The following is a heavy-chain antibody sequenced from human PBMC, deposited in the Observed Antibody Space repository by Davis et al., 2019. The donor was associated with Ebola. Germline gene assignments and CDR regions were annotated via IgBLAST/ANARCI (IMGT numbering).Heavy chain of an antibody. CDR1: GGSINSYY. D-gene: IGHD4-17*01. J-gene: IGHJ6*02. CDR3: ARGPEYGHYGMDV. CDR2: IYYSGST. Sequence: MPSETLSLTCTVSGGSINSYYWSWIRQPPGKGLEWIGYIYYSGSTTYSPSLKSRVTMSVDTSKNQFSLKLSSVTVADTARYYCARGPEYGHYGMDVWGHGTTVTVSS. V-gene: IGHV4-59*01.